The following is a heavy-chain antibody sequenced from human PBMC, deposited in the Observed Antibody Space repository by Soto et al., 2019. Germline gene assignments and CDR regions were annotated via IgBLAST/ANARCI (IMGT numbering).Heavy chain of an antibody. J-gene: IGHJ5*02. V-gene: IGHV4-4*02. Sequence: PSETLSLTCAVSGGSISSSNWWSWVRQPPGKGLEWIGEIYHSGSTNYNPSLKSRVTISVDKSKNQFSLKLSSVTAADTAVYYCARIPDYYDSSGYPPLSWFDPWGQGTLVTVSS. CDR2: IYHSGST. CDR1: GGSISSSNW. CDR3: ARIPDYYDSSGYPPLSWFDP. D-gene: IGHD3-22*01.